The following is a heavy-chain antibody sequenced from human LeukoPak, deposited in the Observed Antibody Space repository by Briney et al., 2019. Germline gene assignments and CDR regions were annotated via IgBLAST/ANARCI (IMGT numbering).Heavy chain of an antibody. Sequence: PSETLSLTCTVSGGSMSSYYWSWIRQPPGKGLEWIGYIYYSGSTYYNPSLKSRVTISVDTSKNQFSLKLSSVTAADTAVYYCARLWDGYNYGVLDYWGQGTLVTVSS. CDR1: GGSMSSYY. V-gene: IGHV4-59*08. D-gene: IGHD5-24*01. CDR2: IYYSGST. J-gene: IGHJ4*02. CDR3: ARLWDGYNYGVLDY.